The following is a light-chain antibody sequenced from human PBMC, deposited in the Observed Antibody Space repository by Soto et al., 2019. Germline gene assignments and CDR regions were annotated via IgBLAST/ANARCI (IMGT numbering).Light chain of an antibody. J-gene: IGLJ1*01. CDR2: SNN. Sequence: QSVLTQPRSASGTPGQRVTISCSGSSSNIGSNTINWYQHLPGTAPKLLIYSNNQRPSGVPDRFSASKSGTSASLAISGLQSEDEADYYCAAWDDSLNGHVFGPGTKVTVL. CDR1: SSNIGSNT. CDR3: AAWDDSLNGHV. V-gene: IGLV1-44*01.